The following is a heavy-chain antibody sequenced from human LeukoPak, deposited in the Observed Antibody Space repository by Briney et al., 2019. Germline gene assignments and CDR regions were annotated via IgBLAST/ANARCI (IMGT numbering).Heavy chain of an antibody. CDR2: ISSSSSYL. J-gene: IGHJ4*02. CDR1: GFAFSSYS. D-gene: IGHD4-17*01. CDR3: ARVRYGDYNFDY. V-gene: IGHV3-21*01. Sequence: PVGSLRLSCAASGFAFSSYSMNSVRQAPGEGLEWVSSISSSSSYLYYADSVKGRFTISRDNAKNSLYLQMNSLRAEDTAVYYCARVRYGDYNFDYWGQGTLVTVSS.